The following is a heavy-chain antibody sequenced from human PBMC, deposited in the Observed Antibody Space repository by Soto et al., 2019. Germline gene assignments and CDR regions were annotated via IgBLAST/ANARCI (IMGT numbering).Heavy chain of an antibody. CDR1: GYSFTSYW. CDR2: IDPSDSYT. J-gene: IGHJ6*02. D-gene: IGHD3-10*01. Sequence: GESLKISCKGSGYSFTSYWISWVRQMPGKGLEWMGRIDPSDSYTNYSPSFQGHVTISADKSISTAYLQWSSLKASDTAMYYCAIHPPDGSGSYFYGMDVWGQGTTVTVSS. V-gene: IGHV5-10-1*01. CDR3: AIHPPDGSGSYFYGMDV.